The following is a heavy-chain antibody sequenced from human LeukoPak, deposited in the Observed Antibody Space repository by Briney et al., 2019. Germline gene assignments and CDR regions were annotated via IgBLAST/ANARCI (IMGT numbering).Heavy chain of an antibody. V-gene: IGHV3-23*01. Sequence: PGGSLRLSCAASGFTFNSHAMSWVRQAPGKGLEWVSAISGSGGSTYYADSVKGRFTISRDNSKNTLYLQMNSLRAEDTAVHYCAKDNYYDSSGYFPYSGRPQYYFDYWGQGTLVTVSS. CDR2: ISGSGGST. CDR1: GFTFNSHA. CDR3: AKDNYYDSSGYFPYSGRPQYYFDY. D-gene: IGHD3-22*01. J-gene: IGHJ4*02.